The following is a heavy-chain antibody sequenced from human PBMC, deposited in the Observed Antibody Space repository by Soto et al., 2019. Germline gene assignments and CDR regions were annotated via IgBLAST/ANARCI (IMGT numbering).Heavy chain of an antibody. CDR1: GFSLSTSTLC. V-gene: IGHV2-70*01. D-gene: IGHD3-16*02. CDR2: IDWNNLK. Sequence: ESGPTLVNPTETLTLTCTFSGFSLSTSTLCVTWIRQPPGKALEWLALIDWNNLKFYKASLKTRLTLSKGTSRNQVVLTVTNVDPVDTGTYYCARMMRGGTFRWNHIDYWGQGALVTVSS. J-gene: IGHJ4*02. CDR3: ARMMRGGTFRWNHIDY.